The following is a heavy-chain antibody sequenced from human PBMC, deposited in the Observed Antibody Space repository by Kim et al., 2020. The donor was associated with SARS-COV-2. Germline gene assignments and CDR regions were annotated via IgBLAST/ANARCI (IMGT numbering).Heavy chain of an antibody. V-gene: IGHV5-51*01. CDR1: GYTFSTYW. CDR3: TRSWSRPNWNVDH. Sequence: GESLKISCKGSGYTFSTYWIGWVRQLPGKGLDWMGIIYPRDSEIRYGPSFQGQIRISADKSINTAYLQWSSLKASDTAMYYCTRSWSRPNWNVDHWGQGTLVTVSS. J-gene: IGHJ4*02. D-gene: IGHD1-1*01. CDR2: IYPRDSEI.